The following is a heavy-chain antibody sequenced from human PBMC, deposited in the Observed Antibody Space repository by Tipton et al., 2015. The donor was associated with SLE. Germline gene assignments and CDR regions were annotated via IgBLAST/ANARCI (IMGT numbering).Heavy chain of an antibody. V-gene: IGHV4-39*07. CDR3: VRLERGYYKCHGVDV. CDR1: GDSISSHY. Sequence: TLSLTCTVSGDSISSHYWGWIRQPPGKGLEWIGSIYYSGDTYYNPSLKTRVIMSVDTSNKQFSLKLTSVTAADTAVYYCVRLERGYYKCHGVDVWGQGTTVTVSS. J-gene: IGHJ6*02. D-gene: IGHD3-10*01. CDR2: IYYSGDT.